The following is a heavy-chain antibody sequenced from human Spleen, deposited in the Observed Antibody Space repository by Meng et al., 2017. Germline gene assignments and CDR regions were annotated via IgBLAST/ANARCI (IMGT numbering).Heavy chain of an antibody. CDR1: VYAFTNFG. CDR2: ISAYNGNT. V-gene: IGHV1-18*01. CDR3: ARDGRGIVGATGLFDY. D-gene: IGHD1-26*01. Sequence: QVHLVQAGAEVKKPGASVTVSCKAFVYAFTNFGISWVRQAPGQGLEWMGWISAYNGNTNYAQKLQGRVTLSTNASTSTAYMELRSLRSDDAAVYYCARDGRGIVGATGLFDYWGQGTLVTVSS. J-gene: IGHJ4*02.